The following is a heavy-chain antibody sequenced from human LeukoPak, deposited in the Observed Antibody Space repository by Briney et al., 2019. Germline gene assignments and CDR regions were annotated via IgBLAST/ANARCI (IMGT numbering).Heavy chain of an antibody. V-gene: IGHV3-11*03. CDR1: GFTFSDYY. D-gene: IGHD6-13*01. Sequence: PGGSLRLSCAASGFTFSDYYMSWIRQAPGKGLEWVSYISSSSSYTNYADSVKGRFTISRDNAKNSLYLQMDSLRAEDTAVYYCARSGIAAAGSWGQGTLVTVSS. J-gene: IGHJ5*02. CDR2: ISSSSSYT. CDR3: ARSGIAAAGS.